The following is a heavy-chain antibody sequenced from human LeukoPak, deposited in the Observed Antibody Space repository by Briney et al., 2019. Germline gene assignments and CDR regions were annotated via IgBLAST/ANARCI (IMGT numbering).Heavy chain of an antibody. CDR2: IYYSGST. D-gene: IGHD5-18*01. CDR3: ARVLFGSYQTDAFDI. V-gene: IGHV4-59*01. Sequence: KPSETLSLTCTVSGGSISSYYWSWLRQPPGKGLEWIGYIYYSGSTNYNPSLKSRVTISVDTSKNQFSLKLSSVTAADTAVYYCARVLFGSYQTDAFDIWGQGTMVTVSS. CDR1: GGSISSYY. J-gene: IGHJ3*02.